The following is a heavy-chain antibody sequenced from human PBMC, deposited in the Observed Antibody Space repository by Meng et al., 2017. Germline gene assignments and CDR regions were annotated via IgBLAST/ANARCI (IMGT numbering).Heavy chain of an antibody. CDR2: ISSSGSTV. Sequence: GESLKISCAASGFTFSDYYMSWIRQAPGKGLEWVSYISSSGSTVYYADSVKGRFTISRDNAKNSLYLQMNSLRAEDTAAYYCATTGPTTVTTRPYCYYGMDVWDQGTTVTVSS. J-gene: IGHJ6*02. CDR1: GFTFSDYY. CDR3: ATTGPTTVTTRPYCYYGMDV. V-gene: IGHV3-11*04. D-gene: IGHD4-17*01.